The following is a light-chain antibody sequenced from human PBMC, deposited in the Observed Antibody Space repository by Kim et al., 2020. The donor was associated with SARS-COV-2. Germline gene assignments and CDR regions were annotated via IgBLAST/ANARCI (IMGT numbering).Light chain of an antibody. Sequence: SYELTQPPSVSVAPGKTARITCGENKMGSKTVHWYQQRPGQAPVPVMYYDNRRPSGIPERFSGSNSGNTATLTISRVEAGDEADYYCHVWDGFSVVFGGGTKLTVL. V-gene: IGLV3-21*04. CDR2: YDN. CDR3: HVWDGFSVV. CDR1: KMGSKT. J-gene: IGLJ2*01.